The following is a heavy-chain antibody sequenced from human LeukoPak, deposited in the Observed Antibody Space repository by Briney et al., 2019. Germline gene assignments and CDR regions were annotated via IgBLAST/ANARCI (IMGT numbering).Heavy chain of an antibody. CDR1: GYTFTSYN. CDR2: ISAYNGNT. CDR3: ARDGDSGYDSFDWFDP. J-gene: IGHJ5*02. V-gene: IGHV1-18*01. Sequence: GASVKVSSKASGYTFTSYNISWGRQAPGQGLEWMGWISAYNGNTHYAQNLQGRVTMTTDTSTSTAYMELRSLRSDDTAVYYCARDGDSGYDSFDWFDPWGQGTLVTVSS. D-gene: IGHD5-12*01.